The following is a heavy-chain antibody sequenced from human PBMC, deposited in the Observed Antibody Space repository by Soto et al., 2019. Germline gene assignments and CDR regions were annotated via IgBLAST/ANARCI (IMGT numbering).Heavy chain of an antibody. CDR2: ISAYNGNT. J-gene: IGHJ4*02. CDR3: SRDPYLGNSGYDLFFDY. V-gene: IGHV1-18*01. CDR1: GYTFTSYG. Sequence: ASVKVSCKASGYTFTSYGISWVRQAPGQGLEWMGWISAYNGNTNYAQKLQGRVTMTTDTSTSTDYMELRSLRSDDTAVYFCSRDPYLGNSGYDLFFDYWGQGTLVTVSS. D-gene: IGHD5-12*01.